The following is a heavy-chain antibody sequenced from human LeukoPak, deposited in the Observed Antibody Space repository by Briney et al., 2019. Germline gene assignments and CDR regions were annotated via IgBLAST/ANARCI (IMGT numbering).Heavy chain of an antibody. CDR2: IYTSGST. CDR3: ARENSGSYREFDY. D-gene: IGHD1-26*01. V-gene: IGHV4-4*07. J-gene: IGHJ4*02. Sequence: PSETLSLTCTVPGGSISSYYWSWIRQPAGKGLEWIGRIYTSGSTNYNASPKSRVSMSVDTSKNQFSLKLSSVTAADTAVFYCARENSGSYREFDYWGQGTLVTVSS. CDR1: GGSISSYY.